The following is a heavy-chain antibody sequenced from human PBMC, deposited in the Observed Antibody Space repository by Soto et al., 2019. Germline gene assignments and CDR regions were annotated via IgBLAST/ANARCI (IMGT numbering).Heavy chain of an antibody. Sequence: QVQLVQSGAEVKKPGSSVKVSCKASGGTFSSYAISWVRQAPGQGLEWMGGIIPIFGTANYAQKFQGRVTITAEEATSTAYMELSSLRSEDTAVYYCAREGVEGQQRGLIDYGGQGTLVTVSS. CDR2: IIPIFGTA. D-gene: IGHD6-13*01. CDR3: AREGVEGQQRGLIDY. CDR1: GGTFSSYA. J-gene: IGHJ4*02. V-gene: IGHV1-69*12.